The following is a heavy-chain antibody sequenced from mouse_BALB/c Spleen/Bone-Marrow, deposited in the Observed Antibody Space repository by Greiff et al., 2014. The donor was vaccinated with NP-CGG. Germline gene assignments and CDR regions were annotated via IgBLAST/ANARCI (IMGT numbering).Heavy chain of an antibody. D-gene: IGHD3-2*01. J-gene: IGHJ2*01. V-gene: IGHV1-54*01. CDR1: GYAFTSYL. Sequence: QVQLQQSGAELVRPGTSVKVSCKASGYAFTSYLIEWIKQRPGQGLEWIGVINPGSGGANYNEKFKGKATLTADKSSSTAYMQISSLTSDDSAVYCCAREWTARTPSYWGQGTALTVSS. CDR2: INPGSGGA. CDR3: AREWTARTPSY.